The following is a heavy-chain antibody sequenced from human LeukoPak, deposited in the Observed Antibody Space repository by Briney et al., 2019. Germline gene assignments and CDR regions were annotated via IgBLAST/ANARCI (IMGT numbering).Heavy chain of an antibody. D-gene: IGHD6-6*01. CDR3: ATSIAARPEEFDY. CDR2: INPNSGGT. J-gene: IGHJ4*02. CDR1: GYTFTGYY. Sequence: GASVTVSCKASGYTFTGYYMHWVRQAPGQGLEWMGWINPNSGGTNYAQKFQGRVTMTRDTSISTAYMELSRLRSDDTAVYYCATSIAARPEEFDYWGQGTLVTVSS. V-gene: IGHV1-2*02.